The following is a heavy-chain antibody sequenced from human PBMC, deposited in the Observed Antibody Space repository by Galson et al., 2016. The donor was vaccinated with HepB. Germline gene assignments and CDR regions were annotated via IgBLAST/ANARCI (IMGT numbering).Heavy chain of an antibody. CDR3: SSAAYHYGSNGYYFAY. CDR1: GFTFSDYW. J-gene: IGHJ4*02. Sequence: SLRLSCAASGFTFSDYWLAWVRQTPGEGLEWVANIKQDGSEKYYVDSVKGRFTISRDNAKNSLYLQMNSLRPEDTAVYYCSSAAYHYGSNGYYFAYWGQGTLVTVSS. D-gene: IGHD3-22*01. V-gene: IGHV3-7*05. CDR2: IKQDGSEK.